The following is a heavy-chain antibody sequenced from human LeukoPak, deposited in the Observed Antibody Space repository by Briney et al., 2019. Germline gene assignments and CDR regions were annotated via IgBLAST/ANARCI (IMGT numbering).Heavy chain of an antibody. CDR2: INPNSGGT. CDR3: ASLRSELVRALDY. D-gene: IGHD6-6*01. Sequence: ASVKVSCKASGYTFTGYSMHWVRQAPGQGLEWMGWINPNSGGTNYAQKFQGRVTMTRDTSISTAYMELSRLRSDDTAVYYCASLRSELVRALDYWGQGTLVTVSS. V-gene: IGHV1-2*02. CDR1: GYTFTGYS. J-gene: IGHJ4*02.